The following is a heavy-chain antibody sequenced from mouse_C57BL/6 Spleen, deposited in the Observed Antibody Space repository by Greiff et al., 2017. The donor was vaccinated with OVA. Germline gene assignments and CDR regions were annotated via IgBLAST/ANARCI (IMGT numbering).Heavy chain of an antibody. CDR2: IDPSDSYT. V-gene: IGHV1-50*01. J-gene: IGHJ1*03. CDR3: ARDGPWCYDV. D-gene: IGHD2-3*01. Sequence: QVQLQQPGAELVKPGASVKLSCKASGYTFTSYWMQWVKQRPGQGLEWIGEIDPSDSYTNYNQKFKGKATLTVDNSSSTAYMQLSSLTSEDSAVDYCARDGPWCYDVWGTGTTVTVSS. CDR1: GYTFTSYW.